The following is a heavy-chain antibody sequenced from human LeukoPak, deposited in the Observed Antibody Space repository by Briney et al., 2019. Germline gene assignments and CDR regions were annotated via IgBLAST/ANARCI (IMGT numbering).Heavy chain of an antibody. V-gene: IGHV1-2*02. CDR3: ARRPIIIPAAIDDY. CDR2: MNPKSGDT. Sequence: EAPVKVSCKASAYTFTGYYIHWVRQAPGQGLEWMGWMNPKSGDTSYTQKFQGRVTMTRDTSISTAYMELSRLTSDDTAVYYCARRPIIIPAAIDDYWGQGTLVTVSS. D-gene: IGHD2-2*01. J-gene: IGHJ4*02. CDR1: AYTFTGYY.